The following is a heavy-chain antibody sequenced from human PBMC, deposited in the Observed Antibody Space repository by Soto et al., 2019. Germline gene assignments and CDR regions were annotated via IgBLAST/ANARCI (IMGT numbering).Heavy chain of an antibody. D-gene: IGHD3-10*01. V-gene: IGHV2-5*02. CDR2: IYWDDDK. CDR3: AHRGNYGSSGMDV. Sequence: QSTLKESGPTLVKPTQTLTLTCTFSGFSLSTSGVSVAWIRQPPGKALEWLALIYWDDDKFYSPSLKTRLTITTDTSRNQVFLTMTYMDPEDTGTYYCAHRGNYGSSGMDVWGRGTTVTVSS. J-gene: IGHJ6*02. CDR1: GFSLSTSGVS.